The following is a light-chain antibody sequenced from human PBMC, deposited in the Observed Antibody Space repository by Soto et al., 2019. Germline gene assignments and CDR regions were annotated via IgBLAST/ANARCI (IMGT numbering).Light chain of an antibody. Sequence: DIQMTQSPSSLSASVGDRVTITCQASQDISNYLNWYQQKPGKAPKLLIYDASNLETGVPSRFSGSGSGTYFTFTIISLQPEDIATYYCQQYDNLPSFTFGPGTKVDIK. J-gene: IGKJ3*01. V-gene: IGKV1-33*01. CDR2: DAS. CDR3: QQYDNLPSFT. CDR1: QDISNY.